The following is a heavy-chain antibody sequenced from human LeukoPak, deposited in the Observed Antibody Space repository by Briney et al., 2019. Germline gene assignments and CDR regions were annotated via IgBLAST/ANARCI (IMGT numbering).Heavy chain of an antibody. CDR2: ISSSGDTI. V-gene: IGHV3-11*04. J-gene: IGHJ6*03. CDR1: GFTFSDYY. Sequence: GGSLRLSCAASGFTFSDYYMSWIRQAPGKGLEWISYISSSGDTIFYADSVKGRFTISRDNAKNSLYLQMNSLRADDTAVYYCARDTYYYYMDVWGKGTTVTVSS. CDR3: ARDTYYYYMDV.